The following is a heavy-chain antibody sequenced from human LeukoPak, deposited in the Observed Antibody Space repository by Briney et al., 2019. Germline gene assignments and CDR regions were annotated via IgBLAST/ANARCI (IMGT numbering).Heavy chain of an antibody. Sequence: GESLKISCKGSGYSFTSYWIGWVRQMPGKGLEWMGIIYPGDSDTRYSPSFQGQVTISADKSISTAYLQWSSLKASDTAMYYCARHACGGDCYSNPDAFDIWGQGTMVTVSS. CDR1: GYSFTSYW. CDR2: IYPGDSDT. V-gene: IGHV5-51*01. J-gene: IGHJ3*02. D-gene: IGHD2-21*02. CDR3: ARHACGGDCYSNPDAFDI.